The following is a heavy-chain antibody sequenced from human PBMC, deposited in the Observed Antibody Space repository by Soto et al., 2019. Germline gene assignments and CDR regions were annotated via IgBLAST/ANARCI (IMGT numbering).Heavy chain of an antibody. V-gene: IGHV1-69*02. CDR2: IIPILGIA. D-gene: IGHD3-22*01. CDR3: ARVYDSSGYGRVLGMDV. J-gene: IGHJ6*02. Sequence: QVQLVQSGAEVKKPGSSVKVSCKASGGTFSSYTISWVRQAPGQGLEWMGRIIPILGIANYAQKFQGRVTITADKSTSTAYMELSSLRSEDTAVYYCARVYDSSGYGRVLGMDVWGQGTTVTVSS. CDR1: GGTFSSYT.